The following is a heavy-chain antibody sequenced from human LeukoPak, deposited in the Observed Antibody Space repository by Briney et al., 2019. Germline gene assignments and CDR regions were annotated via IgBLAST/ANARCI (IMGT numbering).Heavy chain of an antibody. CDR1: GYTFTAYY. CDR3: ARSASGSYWNFQH. V-gene: IGHV1-2*02. Sequence: ASVKVSCKTSGYTFTAYYLHWVRQAPGQGLEYMGWINPQSGGTNNAQKFQGRVTMTRGTSISTAYMDLSRLKSDDTAVYYCARSASGSYWNFQHWGQGTLVTVSS. CDR2: INPQSGGT. J-gene: IGHJ1*01. D-gene: IGHD1-26*01.